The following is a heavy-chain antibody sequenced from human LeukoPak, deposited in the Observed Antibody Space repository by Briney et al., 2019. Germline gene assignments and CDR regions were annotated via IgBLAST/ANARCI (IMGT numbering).Heavy chain of an antibody. CDR2: IYTSGST. Sequence: PSETLSLTCTVSGGSISSGSYYWSWIRQPAGKGLEWIGRIYTSGSTNYNPSLKSRVTISVDTSKNQFSLKLSSVTAADTAVCYCAGYCSSTSCFVDAFDIWGQGTMVTVSS. CDR3: AGYCSSTSCFVDAFDI. CDR1: GGSISSGSYY. D-gene: IGHD2-2*01. V-gene: IGHV4-61*02. J-gene: IGHJ3*02.